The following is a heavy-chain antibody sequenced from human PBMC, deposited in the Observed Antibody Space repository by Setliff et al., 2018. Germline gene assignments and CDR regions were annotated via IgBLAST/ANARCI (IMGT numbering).Heavy chain of an antibody. CDR2: IYPGDSDT. V-gene: IGHV5-51*01. Sequence: PGESLKISCKGSGYSFTTYWIGWVCQMPGKGLEWMGIIYPGDSDTRYSPSFQGQVTISADKSISTAYLQLSSLKASDTAIYYCARRAVTAEYFQHWGHGTLVTVSS. J-gene: IGHJ1*01. CDR3: ARRAVTAEYFQH. D-gene: IGHD4-17*01. CDR1: GYSFTTYW.